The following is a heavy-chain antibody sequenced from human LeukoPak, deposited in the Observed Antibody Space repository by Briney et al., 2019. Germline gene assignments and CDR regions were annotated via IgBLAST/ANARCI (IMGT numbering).Heavy chain of an antibody. V-gene: IGHV5-51*01. CDR2: ILLGDSHT. Sequence: ASLKTSCQAPGYSSIIYWIGWLRQLPGKGLEWMRIILLGDSHTRYTPSFQGQVTISADKSISSSYLQWSSLKASDISMYYCARSYRGARLDWFDSWGQGTLVTVSS. CDR1: GYSSIIYW. CDR3: ARSYRGARLDWFDS. D-gene: IGHD4/OR15-4a*01. J-gene: IGHJ5*01.